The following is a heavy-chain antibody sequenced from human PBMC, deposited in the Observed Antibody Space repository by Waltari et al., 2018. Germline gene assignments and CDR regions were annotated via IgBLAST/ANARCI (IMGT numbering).Heavy chain of an antibody. CDR2: VNPSTGGT. CDR3: ARAILRFLKPIDS. V-gene: IGHV1-2*02. Sequence: QVQLVQSGAAMRKPGTSVKVSCRTSGYTFTDYYIHWLRQAPGQGLEWMGWVNPSTGGTNYAQKFRDRVAMTRHTSINTASMELNRLRLDDTAVYFCARAILRFLKPIDSWGQGTLVTVSS. J-gene: IGHJ4*02. D-gene: IGHD3-3*01. CDR1: GYTFTDYY.